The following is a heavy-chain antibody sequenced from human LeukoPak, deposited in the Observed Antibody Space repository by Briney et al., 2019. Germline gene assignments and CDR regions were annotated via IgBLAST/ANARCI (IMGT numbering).Heavy chain of an antibody. J-gene: IGHJ4*02. CDR3: AAFITTKLDY. CDR1: GFTVSSNY. Sequence: GGSLRLSCAASGFTVSSNYMSWVRQAPGKGLEWVSVIYSGGSTYYADSVKGRFTISRDNSKNTLYLQMNSLRAEDTAVYFCAAFITTKLDYWGQGILVTVSS. D-gene: IGHD3-22*01. CDR2: IYSGGST. V-gene: IGHV3-66*01.